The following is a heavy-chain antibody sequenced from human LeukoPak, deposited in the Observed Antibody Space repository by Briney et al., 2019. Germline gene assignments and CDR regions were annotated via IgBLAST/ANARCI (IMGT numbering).Heavy chain of an antibody. D-gene: IGHD6-13*01. Sequence: GGSLRLSCAASGFTSRTYGMHWVRQAPGKGLEWVAVIWYDGSSKYYADSVKGRFTISRDNSKNTLYLQMNNLRAEDTAVYCCARDRSSSSSNPDYWGQGTLVTVSS. CDR1: GFTSRTYG. CDR2: IWYDGSSK. J-gene: IGHJ4*02. CDR3: ARDRSSSSSNPDY. V-gene: IGHV3-33*01.